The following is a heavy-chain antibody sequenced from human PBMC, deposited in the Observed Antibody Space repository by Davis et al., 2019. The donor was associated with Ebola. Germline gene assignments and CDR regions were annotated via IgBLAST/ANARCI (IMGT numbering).Heavy chain of an antibody. CDR3: AKASLWFGELLYGPDDY. V-gene: IGHV3-23*01. J-gene: IGHJ4*02. CDR1: GFTFSSYA. CDR2: ISGSGGST. Sequence: GGSLRLSCAASGFTFSSYAMSWVRQAPGKGLEWVSAISGSGGSTYYADSVKGRFTISRDNSKNTLYLQMNSLRAEDTAVYYCAKASLWFGELLYGPDDYWGQGTLVTVSS. D-gene: IGHD3-10*01.